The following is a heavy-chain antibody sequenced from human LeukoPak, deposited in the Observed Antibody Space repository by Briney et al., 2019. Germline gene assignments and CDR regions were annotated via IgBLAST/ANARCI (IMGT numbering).Heavy chain of an antibody. V-gene: IGHV3-23*01. J-gene: IGHJ4*02. Sequence: GGSLRLSCAASGFTFSSYAMSWVRQAPGKGLEWVSAISGSGGSTYYADSVKGRFTISRDNSKDTLYLQVNSLRAEDTAAYYCARSFRPCSSTSCYFSFDFRGQGIQVAVSS. D-gene: IGHD2-2*01. CDR3: ARSFRPCSSTSCYFSFDF. CDR2: ISGSGGST. CDR1: GFTFSSYA.